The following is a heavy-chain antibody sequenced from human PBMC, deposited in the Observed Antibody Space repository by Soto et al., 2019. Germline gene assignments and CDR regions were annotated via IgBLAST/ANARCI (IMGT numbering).Heavy chain of an antibody. CDR3: ATGIAARPSGEFDY. V-gene: IGHV1-24*01. CDR2: FDPEDGET. CDR1: GYTLTELS. Sequence: GASVKVSCKVSGYTLTELSMHWVRQAPGKGLEWMGGFDPEDGETIYAQKFQGRVTMTEDTSTDTAYMELSSLRSEDTAVYYCATGIAARPSGEFDYWGQGTLVTVSS. J-gene: IGHJ4*02. D-gene: IGHD6-6*01.